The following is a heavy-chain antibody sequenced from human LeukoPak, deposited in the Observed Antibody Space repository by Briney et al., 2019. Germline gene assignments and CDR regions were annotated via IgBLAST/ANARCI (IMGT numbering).Heavy chain of an antibody. D-gene: IGHD2-15*01. J-gene: IGHJ4*02. CDR1: GFTFGSFS. CDR3: ARDGACSGGSCYSPYFDY. Sequence: GGSLRLSCAASGFTFGSFSMKWVRQAPGKGLEWVANIKQDGSEKYYVDSVKGRFTISRDNAKNSLYLQMNSLRAEDTAVYYCARDGACSGGSCYSPYFDYWGQGTLVTVSS. V-gene: IGHV3-7*03. CDR2: IKQDGSEK.